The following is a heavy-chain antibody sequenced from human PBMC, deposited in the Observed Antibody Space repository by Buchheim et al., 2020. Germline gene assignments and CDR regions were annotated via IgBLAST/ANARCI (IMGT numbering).Heavy chain of an antibody. CDR1: GFTFSSYS. CDR3: ARGENYYESSGYYREYFQH. Sequence: EVQLVESGGGLVQPGGSLRLSCAASGFTFSSYSMNWVRQAPGKGLEWVSYISSSSSTIYYADSVKGRFTISRDNAKNSLYLQMNSLRAEDTAVYYCARGENYYESSGYYREYFQHWGQGTL. D-gene: IGHD3-22*01. J-gene: IGHJ1*01. V-gene: IGHV3-48*01. CDR2: ISSSSSTI.